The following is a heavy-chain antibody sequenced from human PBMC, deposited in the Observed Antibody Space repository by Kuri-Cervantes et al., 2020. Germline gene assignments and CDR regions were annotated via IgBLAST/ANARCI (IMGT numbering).Heavy chain of an antibody. V-gene: IGHV1-2*02. CDR2: INPNSGGT. CDR3: ARGGENWNVGYYYYGMDV. Sequence: ASVKVSCKASGGTFSSYAISWVRQAPGQGLEWMGWINPNSGGTNYAQKFQGRVTMTRDTSISTAYMELSRLRSDDTAVYYCARGGENWNVGYYYYGMDVWGQGTTVTVSS. J-gene: IGHJ6*02. D-gene: IGHD1-1*01. CDR1: GGTFSSYA.